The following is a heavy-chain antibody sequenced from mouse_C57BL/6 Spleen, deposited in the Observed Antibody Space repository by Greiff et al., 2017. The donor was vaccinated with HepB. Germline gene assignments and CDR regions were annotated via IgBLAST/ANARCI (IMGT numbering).Heavy chain of an antibody. CDR1: GYTFTSYW. Sequence: VQLQQPGAELVMPGASVKLSCKASGYTFTSYWMHWVKQRPGQGLEWIGEIDPSDSYTNYNQKFKGKSTLTVDKSSSTAYMQLSSLTSEDSAVYYCARYGAAQALFAYWGQGTLVTVSA. D-gene: IGHD3-2*02. V-gene: IGHV1-69*01. CDR3: ARYGAAQALFAY. CDR2: IDPSDSYT. J-gene: IGHJ3*01.